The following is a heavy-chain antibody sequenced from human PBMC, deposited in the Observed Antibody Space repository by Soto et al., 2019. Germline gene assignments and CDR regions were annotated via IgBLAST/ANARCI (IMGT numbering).Heavy chain of an antibody. CDR1: GGSIISDSYG. J-gene: IGHJ6*02. CDR2: IYYSGST. V-gene: IGHV4-39*01. CDR3: ARGNSSLYYYYGMDV. Sequence: SETLSLTCSVSGGSIISDSYGWGWIRQPPGKGLEWIGSIYYSGSTYYNPSLKSRVTISVDTSKNQFSLKLSSVTAADTAVYYCARGNSSLYYYYGMDVWGQGTTVTVSS. D-gene: IGHD3-22*01.